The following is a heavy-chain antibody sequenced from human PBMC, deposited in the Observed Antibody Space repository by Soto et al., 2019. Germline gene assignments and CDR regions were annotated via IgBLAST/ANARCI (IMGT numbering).Heavy chain of an antibody. Sequence: SETLSLTCAVYGGSFSGDDWSWIRQPPGKGLEWIGEINHSGSTNYNPSLKSRVTISVDTSKNQFSLKLSSVTAADTAVYYCARQRSYSSGWYCWFDPWGQGTLVTVSS. CDR2: INHSGST. V-gene: IGHV4-34*01. CDR3: ARQRSYSSGWYCWFDP. CDR1: GGSFSGDD. J-gene: IGHJ5*02. D-gene: IGHD6-19*01.